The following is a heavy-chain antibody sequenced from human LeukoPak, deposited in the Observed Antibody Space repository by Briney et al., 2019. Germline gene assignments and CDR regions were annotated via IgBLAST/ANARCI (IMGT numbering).Heavy chain of an antibody. Sequence: ETLSLTCTVSGGSISSYYWSWIRQPAGKGLEWIGRFYNTGTTSYNPSLMSRVTMSVDTSKNQFSLKLSSVTAADTAVYYCARGAGVAHFDYWGQGTLVTVSS. J-gene: IGHJ4*02. CDR3: ARGAGVAHFDY. CDR2: FYNTGTT. CDR1: GGSISSYY. D-gene: IGHD6-13*01. V-gene: IGHV4-4*07.